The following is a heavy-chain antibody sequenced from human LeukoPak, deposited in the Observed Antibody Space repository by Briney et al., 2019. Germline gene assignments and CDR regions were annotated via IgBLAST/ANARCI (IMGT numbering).Heavy chain of an antibody. CDR3: AKEGDNSGWLYFDH. V-gene: IGHV3-30*18. J-gene: IGHJ4*02. D-gene: IGHD5-12*01. CDR2: ISSDGTEK. CDR1: GFTFNTYG. Sequence: GGSLRPSCAGSGFTFNTYGIHWVRQAPGKGLEWVALISSDGTEKYYADSMKGRFTISRDNSKSTLYLQMISLRAEDTAVYYCAKEGDNSGWLYFDHWGQGTLVTVSS.